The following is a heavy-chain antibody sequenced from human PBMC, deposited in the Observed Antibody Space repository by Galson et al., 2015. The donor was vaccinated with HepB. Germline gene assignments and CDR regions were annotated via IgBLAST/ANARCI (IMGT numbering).Heavy chain of an antibody. D-gene: IGHD3-22*01. J-gene: IGHJ4*02. CDR2: ISSSSSYT. V-gene: IGHV3-11*05. CDR3: ARVGESPDSGGYYFRYYFDY. Sequence: SLRLSCAASGFTFSDYYMSWIRQAPGKGLEWVSSISSSSSYTNYADSVRGRFTISRDNAKNSLYLQMNGLRVEDTALYYCARVGESPDSGGYYFRYYFDYWGQGTLVTVSS. CDR1: GFTFSDYY.